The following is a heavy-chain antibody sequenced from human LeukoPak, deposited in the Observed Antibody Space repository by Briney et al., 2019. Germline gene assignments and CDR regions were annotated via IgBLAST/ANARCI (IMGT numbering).Heavy chain of an antibody. CDR1: GFTFSSYW. D-gene: IGHD3-10*01. V-gene: IGHV3-74*01. CDR3: ARGGVTMVRGVILLPYYYYYMDV. Sequence: GGSLRLSCAASGFTFSSYWMHWVRQAPGKGLVWVSRINSDGSSTSYADSVKGRFTISRDNAKNTLYLQMNSLRAEDTAVYYCARGGVTMVRGVILLPYYYYYMDVWGKGTTVTVSS. J-gene: IGHJ6*03. CDR2: INSDGSST.